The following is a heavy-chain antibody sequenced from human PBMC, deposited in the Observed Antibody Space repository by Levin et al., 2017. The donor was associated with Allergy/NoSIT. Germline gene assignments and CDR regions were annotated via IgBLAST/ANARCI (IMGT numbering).Heavy chain of an antibody. Sequence: SCAASGFTFDNYAIHWVRQAPGKGLEWVSSISWNGDFIGYADSVKGRFTMSRDNARNSVYLQMNSLTIEDTAFYYCAKDKSPASYWYFDLWGRGSLVTVSS. J-gene: IGHJ2*01. D-gene: IGHD2-15*01. CDR1: GFTFDNYA. CDR3: AKDKSPASYWYFDL. CDR2: ISWNGDFI. V-gene: IGHV3-9*01.